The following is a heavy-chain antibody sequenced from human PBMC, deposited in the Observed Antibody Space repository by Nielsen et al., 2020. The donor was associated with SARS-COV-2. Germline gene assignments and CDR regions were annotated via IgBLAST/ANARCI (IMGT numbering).Heavy chain of an antibody. D-gene: IGHD3-9*01. V-gene: IGHV3-9*01. CDR1: GFTFDDYA. Sequence: SLKISCAASGFTFDDYAMHWVRQAPGKGLEWVSGISWNSGSIGYADSVKGRFTISRDNAKNSLYLQMNSLRAEDTALYYCAAILTGYNYYYGMDVWGQGTTVTVSS. J-gene: IGHJ6*02. CDR3: AAILTGYNYYYGMDV. CDR2: ISWNSGSI.